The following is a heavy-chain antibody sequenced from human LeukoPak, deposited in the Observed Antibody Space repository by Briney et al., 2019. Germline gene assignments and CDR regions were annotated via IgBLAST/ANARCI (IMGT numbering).Heavy chain of an antibody. J-gene: IGHJ4*01. CDR2: ISYSGST. CDR1: GGSISSNY. V-gene: IGHV4-59*01. Sequence: RTSETLSLTCTVSGGSISSNYWTWIRQPPGKGLEWLGYISYSGSTNYNPSLKRRVTISADTSKNQFSLRLTSVTAADTAVYYCARDTGFVDYWGQGTLVTVSS. D-gene: IGHD1-1*01. CDR3: ARDTGFVDY.